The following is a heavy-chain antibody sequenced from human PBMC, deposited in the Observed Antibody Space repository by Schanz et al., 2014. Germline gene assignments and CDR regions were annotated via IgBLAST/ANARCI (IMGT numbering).Heavy chain of an antibody. D-gene: IGHD3-3*01. CDR2: IHTGSGNT. Sequence: QVQLVQSGAEVKKPGASVKVSCQASGYTFAGHAFHWVRQAPGQGPEWVGWIHTGSGNTKYSQKFEGRVTITRDTSASIVYMELSSLRSEDTAMYYCVTEKRMESGTWAKAFDIWGQGTWVTVSS. CDR1: GYTFAGHA. J-gene: IGHJ3*02. CDR3: VTEKRMESGTWAKAFDI. V-gene: IGHV1-3*04.